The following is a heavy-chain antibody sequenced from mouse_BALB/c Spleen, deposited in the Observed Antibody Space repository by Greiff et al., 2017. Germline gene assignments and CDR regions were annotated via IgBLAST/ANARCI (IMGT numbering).Heavy chain of an antibody. CDR1: GFTFSSFG. V-gene: IGHV5-17*02. J-gene: IGHJ4*01. CDR3: ARSHYGNSFYAMDY. CDR2: ISSGSSTI. Sequence: EVKVVESGGGLVQPGGSRKLSCAASGFTFSSFGMHWVRQAPEKGLEWVAYISSGSSTIYYADTVKGRFTISRDNPKNTLFLQMTSLRSEDTAMYYCARSHYGNSFYAMDYWGQGTSVTVSS. D-gene: IGHD2-1*01.